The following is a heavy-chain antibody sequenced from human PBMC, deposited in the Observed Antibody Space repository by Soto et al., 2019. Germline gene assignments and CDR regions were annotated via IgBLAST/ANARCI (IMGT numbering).Heavy chain of an antibody. CDR2: IWYDGSNK. Sequence: GGSLRLSCAASGFTFSSYGMHWVRQAPGKGLEWVAVIWYDGSNKYYADSVKGRFTISRDNSKNTLYLQMNSLRAEDTAVYYCARASVWVSGSPEYWGQGTLVTVSS. CDR3: ARASVWVSGSPEY. CDR1: GFTFSSYG. V-gene: IGHV3-33*01. J-gene: IGHJ4*02. D-gene: IGHD1-26*01.